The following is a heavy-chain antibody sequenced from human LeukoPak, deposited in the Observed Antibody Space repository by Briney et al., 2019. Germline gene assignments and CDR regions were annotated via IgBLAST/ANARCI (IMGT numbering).Heavy chain of an antibody. V-gene: IGHV3-7*01. CDR1: GFMFSNNW. J-gene: IGHJ4*02. D-gene: IGHD1-1*01. CDR2: TKPDGSNE. CDR3: VININWSFGS. Sequence: PGGSLRLSYGASGFMFSNNWMSWVRQAPGKGLEWMANTKPDGSNEYYADSVKGRFTISRDNAKNSLYLHMNSLRVEDTAIYYCVININWSFGSWGQGDVVIVSS.